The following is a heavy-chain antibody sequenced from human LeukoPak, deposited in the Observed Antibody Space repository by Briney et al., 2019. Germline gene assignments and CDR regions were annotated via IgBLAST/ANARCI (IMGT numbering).Heavy chain of an antibody. Sequence: PGGSLRPSCTASGFTFSDYAMHWVRQAPGKGREWGAVISDDGRNKYYADSVKGRFTISRDNSKNTLSLQMNSLRDEDTAIYYCARGRVRSHRTAPEYWGQGTLVTVSS. CDR3: ARGRVRSHRTAPEY. CDR1: GFTFSDYA. V-gene: IGHV3-30*03. CDR2: ISDDGRNK. D-gene: IGHD1-1*01. J-gene: IGHJ4*02.